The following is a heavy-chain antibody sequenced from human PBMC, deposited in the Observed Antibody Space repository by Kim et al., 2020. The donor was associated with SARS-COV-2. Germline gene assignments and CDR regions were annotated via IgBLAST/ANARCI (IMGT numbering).Heavy chain of an antibody. V-gene: IGHV3-30*02. Sequence: DSVKGRFTISRDNSKNTLYLQMNSLRAEDTAVYYCAKSRSGSSKGPFDYWGQGTLVTVSS. CDR3: AKSRSGSSKGPFDY. J-gene: IGHJ4*02. D-gene: IGHD1-26*01.